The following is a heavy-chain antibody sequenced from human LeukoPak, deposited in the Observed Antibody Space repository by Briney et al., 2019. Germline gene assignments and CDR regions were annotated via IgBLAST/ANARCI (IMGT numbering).Heavy chain of an antibody. CDR3: ARQGVGYCTNGVCPYYFDY. Sequence: SETLSLTCTVSGGSISSSSYYWGWLRQPPGKGLEWIGSIYYSGSTYYNPSLKSRVTISVDTSKNQFSLKLSSVTAADTAVYYCARQGVGYCTNGVCPYYFDYWGQGTLVTVSS. J-gene: IGHJ4*02. D-gene: IGHD2-8*01. V-gene: IGHV4-39*01. CDR2: IYYSGST. CDR1: GGSISSSSYY.